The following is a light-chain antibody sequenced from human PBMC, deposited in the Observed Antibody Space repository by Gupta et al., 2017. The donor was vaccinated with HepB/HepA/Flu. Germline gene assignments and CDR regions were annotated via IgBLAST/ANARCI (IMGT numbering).Light chain of an antibody. CDR2: LGS. Sequence: DIVMTQSPLSLPVTPGEPASIPCRSSQSLLHSNGYNYLDWYLQKPGQPPQLLIYLGSNRASGVPDRFSGSGSGTDFTLKISRVEAEDVGVYYCMQALQTPLTFGGGTKVEIK. J-gene: IGKJ4*01. CDR3: MQALQTPLT. V-gene: IGKV2-28*01. CDR1: QSLLHSNGYNY.